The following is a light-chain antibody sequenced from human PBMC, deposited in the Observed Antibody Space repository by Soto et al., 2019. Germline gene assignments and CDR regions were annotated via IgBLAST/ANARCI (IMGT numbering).Light chain of an antibody. CDR1: QGISTW. J-gene: IGKJ5*01. Sequence: IQMTQSASSVSASGGGRVTSTCRESQGISTWLAWYQQKPGKAPKLLIYAASSLQSGVPSRFSGSGPGTDVNLTIRCLQSEDFATPYCEPANSFPISFGQRTRLEIK. V-gene: IGKV1D-12*01. CDR2: AAS. CDR3: EPANSFPIS.